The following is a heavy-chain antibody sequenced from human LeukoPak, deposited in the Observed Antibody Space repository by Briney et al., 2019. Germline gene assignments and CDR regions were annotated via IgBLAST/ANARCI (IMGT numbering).Heavy chain of an antibody. V-gene: IGHV4-59*01. CDR2: IYYSGST. D-gene: IGHD3-22*01. J-gene: IGHJ3*02. CDR1: GGSISSYY. Sequence: SETLSLTCTVPGGSISSYYWSWIRQPPGKGLEWIGYIYYSGSTNYNPSLKSRVTISVDTSKNQFSLKLSSVTAADTAVYYCARSYDSSGYDAFDIWGQGTMVTVSS. CDR3: ARSYDSSGYDAFDI.